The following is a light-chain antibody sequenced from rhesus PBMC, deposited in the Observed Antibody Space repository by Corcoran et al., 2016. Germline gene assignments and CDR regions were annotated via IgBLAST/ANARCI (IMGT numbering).Light chain of an antibody. V-gene: IGKV1-43*02. CDR2: DAS. Sequence: DIQMTQSPSSLSASVGDRVTITCRASQGIGNYLSWYQQKPGKAPKLLIYDASTFESGVPSMFSGSGAGTDFTITISSLHPEDFATYYCLQYNSYPWTFGQGTKVEIK. J-gene: IGKJ1*01. CDR3: LQYNSYPWT. CDR1: QGIGNY.